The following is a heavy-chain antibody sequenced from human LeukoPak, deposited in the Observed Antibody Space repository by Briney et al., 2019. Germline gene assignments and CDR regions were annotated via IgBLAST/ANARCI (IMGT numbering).Heavy chain of an antibody. D-gene: IGHD4-17*01. CDR3: AKLPMTTVTTDGMEV. J-gene: IGHJ6*02. CDR2: ISWNSGSI. Sequence: GGSLRLSCAASGFTFDDYAMHWVRQAPGKGLEWVSGISWNSGSIGYADSVKGRFTISRDNAKNSLYLQMNSLRAEDTALYYCAKLPMTTVTTDGMEVWGQGTTVTVSS. CDR1: GFTFDDYA. V-gene: IGHV3-9*01.